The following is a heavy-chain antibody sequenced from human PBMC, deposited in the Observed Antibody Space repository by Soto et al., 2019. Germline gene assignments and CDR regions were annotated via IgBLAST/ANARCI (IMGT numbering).Heavy chain of an antibody. CDR2: IWYDGSNK. CDR3: ARDNINDSSGYSYHDAFDI. V-gene: IGHV3-33*01. CDR1: GFTFRSYG. Sequence: GGSLRLSCAASGFTFRSYGMHWVRQAPGKGLEWVAVIWYDGSNKYYADSVKGRFTISRDNSKNTLYLQMNSLRAEDTAVYYCARDNINDSSGYSYHDAFDIWGQGTMVTVSS. J-gene: IGHJ3*02. D-gene: IGHD3-22*01.